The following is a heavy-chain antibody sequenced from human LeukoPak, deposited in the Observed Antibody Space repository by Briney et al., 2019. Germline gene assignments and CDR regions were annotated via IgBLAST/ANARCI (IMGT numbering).Heavy chain of an antibody. V-gene: IGHV3-23*01. J-gene: IGHJ6*03. CDR1: GFTYSSYA. CDR2: ISGSGGGT. CDR3: ARGYYMDV. Sequence: GGSLRLSCAVSGFTYSSYAMSWVRQAPGKGLEWVSGISGSGGGTYYADSVEGRFTVSRDNSKNTLFLQMNSLRAEDTAAYYCARGYYMDVWGTGTTVIVSS.